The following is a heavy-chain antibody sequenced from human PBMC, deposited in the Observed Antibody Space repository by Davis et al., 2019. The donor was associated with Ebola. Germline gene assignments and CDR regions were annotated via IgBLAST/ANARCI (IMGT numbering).Heavy chain of an antibody. D-gene: IGHD1-14*01. CDR3: VRTTGYYFHNMDV. CDR1: GFTFSSYG. J-gene: IGHJ6*03. CDR2: IRYDGRNK. Sequence: GESLKISCAASGFTFSSYGMHWVRQAPGKGLEWVAVIRYDGRNKYYADSVKGRFTFSRDNSKNTLSLQMNSLRTEDTAVYYCVRTTGYYFHNMDVWGQGTTVTVS. V-gene: IGHV3-33*08.